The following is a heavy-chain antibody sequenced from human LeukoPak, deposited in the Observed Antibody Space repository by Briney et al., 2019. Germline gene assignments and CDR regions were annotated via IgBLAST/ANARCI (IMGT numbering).Heavy chain of an antibody. CDR3: ARSTGGWSYFDH. D-gene: IGHD6-19*01. Sequence: PSETLSLTCTVSGGSVSSGGFYWTWIRQPPGKGLEWIGYIYDSGTTNYNPSLKSRATISEDMSKNQFSLKVRSVTAADTAVYYCARSTGGWSYFDHWGQGILVTVSS. CDR2: IYDSGTT. J-gene: IGHJ4*02. V-gene: IGHV4-61*08. CDR1: GGSVSSGGFY.